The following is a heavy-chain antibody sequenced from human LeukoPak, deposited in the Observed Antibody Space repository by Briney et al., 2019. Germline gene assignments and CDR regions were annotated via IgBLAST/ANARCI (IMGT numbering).Heavy chain of an antibody. V-gene: IGHV3-30*09. CDR2: ISYDGSNK. CDR1: GFTFSSYA. D-gene: IGHD5-18*01. CDR3: ARGPHRGYSYGEGY. J-gene: IGHJ4*02. Sequence: GGSLRLSCAASGFTFSSYAMHWVRQAPGKGLEWVAVISYDGSNKYYADSVKGRFAISRENSKNTPYLQMNSLRAEDTAVYYCARGPHRGYSYGEGYWGQGTLVTVSS.